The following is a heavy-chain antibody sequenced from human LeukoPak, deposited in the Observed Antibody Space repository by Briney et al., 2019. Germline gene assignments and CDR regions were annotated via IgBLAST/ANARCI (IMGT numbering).Heavy chain of an antibody. V-gene: IGHV1-2*02. CDR2: INPNSGGT. CDR1: GYTFTSYG. CDR3: ARSFRVSRIAAAGTMGNWFDP. D-gene: IGHD6-13*01. J-gene: IGHJ5*02. Sequence: GASVKVSCKASGYTFTSYGISWVRQAPGQGLEWMGWINPNSGGTNYAQKFQGRVTMTRDTSISTAYMELSRLRSDDTAVYYCARSFRVSRIAAAGTMGNWFDPWGQGTLVTVSS.